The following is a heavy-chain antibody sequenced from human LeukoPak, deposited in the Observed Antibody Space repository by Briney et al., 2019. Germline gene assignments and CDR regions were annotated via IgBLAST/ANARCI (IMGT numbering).Heavy chain of an antibody. CDR1: GFTFSSYA. Sequence: PGGSLRLSCAASGFTFSSYAMSWVRQAPGKGLEWVSAISGSGGSTYYADSVKGRFTISRDNSKNTLYLQMNSLRAEDTAVYYCARDRGIAVAVYFDYWGQGTLVTVSS. J-gene: IGHJ4*02. CDR2: ISGSGGST. CDR3: ARDRGIAVAVYFDY. D-gene: IGHD6-19*01. V-gene: IGHV3-23*01.